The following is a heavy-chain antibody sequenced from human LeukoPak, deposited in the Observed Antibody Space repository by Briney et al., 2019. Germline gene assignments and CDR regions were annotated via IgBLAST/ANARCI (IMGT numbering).Heavy chain of an antibody. CDR3: ARGPPTMVRGVIMWY. V-gene: IGHV3-48*03. D-gene: IGHD3-10*01. CDR1: GFTFSSYE. Sequence: GGSLRLSCAASGFTFSSYEMNWVRQAPGKGLEWVSYISSSGSTIYYADSVKGRFTISRDNVKNSLYLQMNSLRAEDTAVYYCARGPPTMVRGVIMWYWGQGTLVTVSS. CDR2: ISSSGSTI. J-gene: IGHJ4*02.